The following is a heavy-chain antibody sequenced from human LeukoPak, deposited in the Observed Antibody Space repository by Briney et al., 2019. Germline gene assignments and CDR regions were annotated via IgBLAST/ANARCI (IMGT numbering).Heavy chain of an antibody. J-gene: IGHJ4*02. V-gene: IGHV3-66*01. CDR3: ARDDYGGNSAGVFDY. CDR1: GFTVSSNY. Sequence: PGGSLRLSCAASGFTVSSNYMSWVRQAPGKGLEWVSVIYSGGSTYYADSVKGRFTISRDNSKNTLYLQMNSLRAEDTAVYYCARDDYGGNSAGVFDYWGQGTLVTVSS. D-gene: IGHD4-23*01. CDR2: IYSGGST.